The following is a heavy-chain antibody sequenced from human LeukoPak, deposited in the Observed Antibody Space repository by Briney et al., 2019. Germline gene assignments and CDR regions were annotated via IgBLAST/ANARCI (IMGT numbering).Heavy chain of an antibody. CDR2: IYTSGTT. CDR3: AKDKMDIGSDAFDI. V-gene: IGHV4-4*07. Sequence: SETLSLTCTVSGGSISSYSWSWTRQPAGKGLEWIGRIYTSGTTNDNPSLKSRVTISVDKSKNQLSLKLGSVTAADTAVYYCAKDKMDIGSDAFDIWGQGTMLTVSS. CDR1: GGSISSYS. J-gene: IGHJ3*02. D-gene: IGHD1-14*01.